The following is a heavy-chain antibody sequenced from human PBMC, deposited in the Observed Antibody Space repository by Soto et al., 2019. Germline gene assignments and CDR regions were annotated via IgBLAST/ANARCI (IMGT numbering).Heavy chain of an antibody. Sequence: QVQLVQSGAEVKKPGASVKVSCKASGYTFTSYGISWVRQAPGQGLEWMGWISAYNGNTNYAQKLQGRVTMTTDTATSTADMELRSLRSDDTAVYYCARYLRLGELSLPIDYWGQGTLVTVSS. CDR1: GYTFTSYG. J-gene: IGHJ4*02. D-gene: IGHD3-16*02. CDR3: ARYLRLGELSLPIDY. V-gene: IGHV1-18*01. CDR2: ISAYNGNT.